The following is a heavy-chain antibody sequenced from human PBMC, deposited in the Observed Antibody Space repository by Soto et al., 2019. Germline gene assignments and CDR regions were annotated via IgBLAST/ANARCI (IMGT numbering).Heavy chain of an antibody. CDR3: AREGGIVGATAADY. CDR1: GGSISSGGYY. Sequence: QVQLQESGPGLVKPSQTLSLTCTVSGGSISSGGYYWSWIRQHPGKGLEWIGYIYYSGSTYYNPSLKSRVTISVDTSKNRFSVKLRSVTAADTSVYYWAREGGIVGATAADYWGQGTLVTVSS. CDR2: IYYSGST. J-gene: IGHJ4*02. D-gene: IGHD1-26*01. V-gene: IGHV4-31*03.